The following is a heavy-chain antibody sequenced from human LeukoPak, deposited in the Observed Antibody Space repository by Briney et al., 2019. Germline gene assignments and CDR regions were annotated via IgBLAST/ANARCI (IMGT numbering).Heavy chain of an antibody. CDR1: GYTFTNYW. CDR2: IYPGDSDV. J-gene: IGHJ3*02. Sequence: AESPKISCKTSGYTFTNYWIAWVRQMPGKGLEWIGIIYPGDSDVKYGPSFQGQVTISADKSISTAYLQWSSLEASDTAMYYCARRLSGVSAFDIWGQGTMVTVSS. D-gene: IGHD5-12*01. CDR3: ARRLSGVSAFDI. V-gene: IGHV5-51*01.